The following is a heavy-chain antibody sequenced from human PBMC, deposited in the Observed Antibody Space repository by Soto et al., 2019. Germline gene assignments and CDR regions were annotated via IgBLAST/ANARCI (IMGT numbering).Heavy chain of an antibody. CDR3: ARAAVGATLDY. CDR1: GESFSDYC. Sequence: QVQLQQWGAGLLRPSETLSLTCAVYGESFSDYCWAWIRQPPGKGLEWIGEINLSGSTNYSPSLKSRVTISADTSKNQFSLRLSSVTAADTAVYYCARAAVGATLDYWGQGILVTVSS. D-gene: IGHD2-15*01. V-gene: IGHV4-34*02. J-gene: IGHJ4*02. CDR2: INLSGST.